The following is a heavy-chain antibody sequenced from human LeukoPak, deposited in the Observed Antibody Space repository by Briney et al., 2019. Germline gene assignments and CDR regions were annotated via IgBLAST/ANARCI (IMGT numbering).Heavy chain of an antibody. V-gene: IGHV3-23*01. D-gene: IGHD3-10*01. CDR3: AKGGFYNSGSYDY. Sequence: GGSLRLSCAASGFTFSSYAMSWVRQAPGKGLEWVSAISGSGGSTYYADSVKGRFTISRDNAKNTLYLQMNSLRADDTAMYYCAKGGFYNSGSYDYWGRGTLVTVSS. CDR1: GFTFSSYA. J-gene: IGHJ4*02. CDR2: ISGSGGST.